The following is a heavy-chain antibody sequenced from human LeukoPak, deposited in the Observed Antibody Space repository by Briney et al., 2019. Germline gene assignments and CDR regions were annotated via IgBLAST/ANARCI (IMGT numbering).Heavy chain of an antibody. J-gene: IGHJ4*02. CDR3: ASGSYYFDY. CDR2: ISGSGGST. Sequence: PGGSLRLPCAASGFTFSSYAMSWVRQAPGKGLEWVSAISGSGGSTYYADSAKGRFTISRDNAKNSLYLQMNSLRAEDTAVYYCASGSYYFDYWGQGTLVTVSS. D-gene: IGHD1-26*01. CDR1: GFTFSSYA. V-gene: IGHV3-23*01.